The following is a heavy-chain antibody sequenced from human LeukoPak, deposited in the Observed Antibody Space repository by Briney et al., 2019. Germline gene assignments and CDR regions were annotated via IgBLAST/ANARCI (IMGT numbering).Heavy chain of an antibody. Sequence: SETLSLTCTVSGGSISSSSYYWGWIRQPPGKGLEWIGSIYYSGSTYYNPSLKSRVTISVDTSKNQFSLKLSSVTAADTAVYYCARSLRQWLDYYYFDYWGQGTLVTVSS. CDR2: IYYSGST. CDR1: GGSISSSSYY. D-gene: IGHD6-19*01. V-gene: IGHV4-39*07. CDR3: ARSLRQWLDYYYFDY. J-gene: IGHJ4*02.